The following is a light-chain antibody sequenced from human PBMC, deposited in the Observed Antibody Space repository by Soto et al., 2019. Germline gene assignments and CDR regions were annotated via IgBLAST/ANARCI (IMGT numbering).Light chain of an antibody. V-gene: IGLV2-8*01. CDR1: SSDVGGYNY. Sequence: QSVLTQPPSASGSPGQSVTISCTGTSSDVGGYNYVSWYQHHPDKAPKLIIYEVYKRPSEVPDRFSGSKSGNTASLTVSGLQAEDEAEYYCSSYAASDSFVVFGGGTKLTVL. CDR2: EVY. CDR3: SSYAASDSFVV. J-gene: IGLJ2*01.